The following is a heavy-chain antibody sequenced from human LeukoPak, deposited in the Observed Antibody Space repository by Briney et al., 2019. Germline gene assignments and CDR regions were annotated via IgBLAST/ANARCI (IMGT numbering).Heavy chain of an antibody. CDR2: IYSGGST. D-gene: IGHD6-19*01. CDR1: GFTVSSNY. Sequence: GSLRLSCAASGFTVSSNYMSWVRQAPGKGLEWVSVIYSGGSTYYADSVKGRFTISRHNSKNTLYLQMNSLRAEDTAVYYCASFPYSSGWYYFDYWGQGTLVTVSS. V-gene: IGHV3-53*04. J-gene: IGHJ4*02. CDR3: ASFPYSSGWYYFDY.